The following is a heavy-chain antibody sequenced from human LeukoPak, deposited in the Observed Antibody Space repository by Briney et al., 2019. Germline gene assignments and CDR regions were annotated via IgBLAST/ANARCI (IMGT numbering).Heavy chain of an antibody. CDR1: GFTFSSYW. J-gene: IGHJ3*02. CDR3: ARDSKYGSGSYYDDAFDI. CDR2: IKKDGSEK. Sequence: PGGSLRLSCAASGFTFSSYWMSWVRQAPGKGLEWVANIKKDGSEKYYVDSVKGRFTISRDNAKTSLYLQMNSLRAEDTAIYYCARDSKYGSGSYYDDAFDIWGQGTMVTVSS. V-gene: IGHV3-7*01. D-gene: IGHD3-10*01.